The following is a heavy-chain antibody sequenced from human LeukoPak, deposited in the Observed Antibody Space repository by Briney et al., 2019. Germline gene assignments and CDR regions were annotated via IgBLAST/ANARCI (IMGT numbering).Heavy chain of an antibody. J-gene: IGHJ3*02. CDR2: IYYSGST. CDR3: AREIITYGTGAFDM. D-gene: IGHD3-10*01. CDR1: GGSISSYY. Sequence: SETLSLTCTVSGGSISSYYWSWIRQPPGKGLEWIGYIYYSGSTNYSPSLKSRVTISVDTSKNQFSLKLSSVTAADTAVYYCAREIITYGTGAFDMWGQGTMVTVSS. V-gene: IGHV4-59*01.